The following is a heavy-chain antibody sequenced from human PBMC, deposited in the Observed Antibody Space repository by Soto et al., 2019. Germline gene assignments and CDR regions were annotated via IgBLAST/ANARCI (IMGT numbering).Heavy chain of an antibody. D-gene: IGHD4-17*01. CDR1: GFTFGNYW. Sequence: EVQLVESGGGLVQPGGSLRLSCTVSGFTFGNYWMTWVRQAPGKGLEWVANMNQNGSEKYYVDSVKGRFAISRDNAKNSLSLQMNSLSAEDTAVYYCASYRVSYARDVWGQGTTVTVSS. CDR2: MNQNGSEK. V-gene: IGHV3-7*05. CDR3: ASYRVSYARDV. J-gene: IGHJ6*02.